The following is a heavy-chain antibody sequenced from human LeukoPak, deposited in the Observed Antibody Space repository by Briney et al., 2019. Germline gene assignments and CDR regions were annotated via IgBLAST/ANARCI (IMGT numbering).Heavy chain of an antibody. CDR3: ATGGRYCSSTSCYLGWFDP. V-gene: IGHV1-24*01. Sequence: GASVKVSCKVSGYTLTELSMRWVRQAPGKGLEWMGGFDPEDGETIYAQKFQGRVTMTEDTSTDTAYMELSSLRSEDTAVYYCATGGRYCSSTSCYLGWFDPWGQGTLVTVSS. D-gene: IGHD2-2*01. J-gene: IGHJ5*02. CDR2: FDPEDGET. CDR1: GYTLTELS.